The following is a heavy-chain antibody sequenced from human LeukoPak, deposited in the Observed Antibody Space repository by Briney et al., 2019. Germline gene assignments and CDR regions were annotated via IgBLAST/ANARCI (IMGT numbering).Heavy chain of an antibody. V-gene: IGHV1-8*01. J-gene: IGHJ5*02. CDR1: GYTFTSYD. D-gene: IGHD4-17*01. CDR3: AKGNYGDYLRCVFWFDP. Sequence: ASVKVSCKASGYTFTSYDINWVRQATGQGLEWMGWMSPNSGNTGYAQKFQGRVTMTRNTSISTAYMELSSLRSEDTAVYYCAKGNYGDYLRCVFWFDPWGQGTLVIVSS. CDR2: MSPNSGNT.